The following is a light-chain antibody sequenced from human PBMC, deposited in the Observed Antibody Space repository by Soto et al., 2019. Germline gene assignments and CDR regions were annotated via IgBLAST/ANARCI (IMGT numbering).Light chain of an antibody. Sequence: AIRMTQSPSSLSASIGDRVTITCRASQDISRYLAWYQQKPGKAPKLLIYDIVTLQSGVPSRFSGSGSGTDFTLTISYLESEDFAVYYCQHYHSYPWTFGQGTRV. J-gene: IGKJ1*01. CDR2: DIV. CDR3: QHYHSYPWT. CDR1: QDISRY. V-gene: IGKV1-8*01.